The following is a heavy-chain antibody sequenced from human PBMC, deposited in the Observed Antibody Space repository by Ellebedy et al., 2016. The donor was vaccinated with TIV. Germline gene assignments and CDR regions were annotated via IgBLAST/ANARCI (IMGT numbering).Heavy chain of an antibody. CDR2: ISGSSSTI. J-gene: IGHJ5*02. CDR1: GFTFSRYS. V-gene: IGHV3-48*02. D-gene: IGHD5-24*01. Sequence: PGGSLRLSCVASGFTFSRYSMNWVRQAPGQGLEWVSYISGSSSTIYYAYSVKGRFTISRDNAKNSLYLQMNSLRDEDTAVYYCAGGYGDDYTYNYNWFDPWGQGTLVTVSS. CDR3: AGGYGDDYTYNYNWFDP.